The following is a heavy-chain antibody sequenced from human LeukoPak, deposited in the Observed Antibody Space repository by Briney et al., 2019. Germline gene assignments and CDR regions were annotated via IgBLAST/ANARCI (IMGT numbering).Heavy chain of an antibody. D-gene: IGHD4-17*01. CDR1: GFTFSSHC. J-gene: IGHJ3*02. CDR2: ISGSGGST. CDR3: ARDPNGDYIGAFDM. Sequence: GGSLRLSCAASGFTFSSHCLSWVRQAPGKGLEWVSAISGSGGSTYYADSVKGRFTISRDNSKNTLYLQMNSLRVEDTAVYFCARDPNGDYIGAFDMWGRGTMVSVSS. V-gene: IGHV3-23*01.